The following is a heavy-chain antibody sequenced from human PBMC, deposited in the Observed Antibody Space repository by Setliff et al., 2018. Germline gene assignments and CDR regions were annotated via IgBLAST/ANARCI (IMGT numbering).Heavy chain of an antibody. CDR1: GGSISTTDYY. D-gene: IGHD3-22*01. J-gene: IGHJ4*02. V-gene: IGHV4-39*07. CDR3: ARYDSSGYSENYYFDY. CDR2: VYYSGNT. Sequence: SLTCPVSGGSISTTDYYWGWIRQPPGKGLEWIGCVYYSGNTYYSPSLKSRVTMFVDTSKNQFSLMLYSVTAADTAIYYCARYDSSGYSENYYFDYWGQGTLVTVSS.